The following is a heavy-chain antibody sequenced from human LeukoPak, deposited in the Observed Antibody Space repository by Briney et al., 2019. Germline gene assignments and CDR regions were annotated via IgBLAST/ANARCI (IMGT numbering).Heavy chain of an antibody. D-gene: IGHD2-15*01. J-gene: IGHJ6*03. V-gene: IGHV1-18*01. Sequence: ASVKVSCKASGYTFTSYGISWVRQAPGQGLEWMGWISSNDGNTYYVQNFQGRVTMTTDTSTSTAYMELRSLRSDDTAVYYCARDAPVGYYYYMDVWGKGTTVTISS. CDR3: ARDAPVGYYYYMDV. CDR2: ISSNDGNT. CDR1: GYTFTSYG.